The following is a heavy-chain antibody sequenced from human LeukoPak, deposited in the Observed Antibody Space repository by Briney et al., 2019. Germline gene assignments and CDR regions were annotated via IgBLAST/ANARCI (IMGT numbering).Heavy chain of an antibody. D-gene: IGHD5-12*01. V-gene: IGHV3-7*01. CDR1: GFSLSGYW. J-gene: IGHJ4*02. Sequence: GGSLRLSCAASGFSLSGYWMSWVRQAPGKGLKWVARLHANGDEKNFVGSVQGRFTVSRDNAKNSLYLQMNSLRVEDTAVYYCARGGYSFDYLGQGTLVTVSS. CDR3: ARGGYSFDY. CDR2: LHANGDEK.